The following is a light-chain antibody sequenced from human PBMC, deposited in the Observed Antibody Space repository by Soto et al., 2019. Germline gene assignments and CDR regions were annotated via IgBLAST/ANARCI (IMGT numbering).Light chain of an antibody. CDR2: GAS. CDR1: QSVSSSY. CDR3: QQYGLSPA. V-gene: IGKV3-20*01. Sequence: EIVLTQSPGTLSLSPGERATLSCRASQSVSSSYLAWYQQKPGQAPRLLIYGASSRATGIPDRFSGSGSGTDFTLTISRLEPEDFAVYYCQQYGLSPAFGGGTKVEI. J-gene: IGKJ4*01.